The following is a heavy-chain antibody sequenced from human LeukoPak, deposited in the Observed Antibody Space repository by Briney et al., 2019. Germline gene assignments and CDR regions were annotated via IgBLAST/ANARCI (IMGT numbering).Heavy chain of an antibody. CDR1: GFTFSSYS. CDR3: ARDPISGWRGPNWFDP. D-gene: IGHD6-19*01. Sequence: GGSLRLSCAASGFTFSSYSMNWVRQAPGKGLEWVSSISSSSSYIYYADSVKGRFTISRDNAKNSLYLQMNSLKAEDTAVYYCARDPISGWRGPNWFDPWGQGTLVTVSS. V-gene: IGHV3-21*01. J-gene: IGHJ5*02. CDR2: ISSSSSYI.